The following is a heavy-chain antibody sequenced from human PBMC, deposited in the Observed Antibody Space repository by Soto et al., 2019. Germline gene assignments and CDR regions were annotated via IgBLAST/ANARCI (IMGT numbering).Heavy chain of an antibody. CDR1: GYTFTSYD. Sequence: QVQLVQSGAEVKKPGASVKVSCKASGYTFTSYDINWVRQATGQGLEWMGWMNPNSGNTGYAQKFQGRVTMTRNTSISTAYMELSSLRSEDTAVYYCARAVDDIVLVPAASNAFDIWGQGTMVTVSS. V-gene: IGHV1-8*01. J-gene: IGHJ3*02. CDR2: MNPNSGNT. CDR3: ARAVDDIVLVPAASNAFDI. D-gene: IGHD2-2*01.